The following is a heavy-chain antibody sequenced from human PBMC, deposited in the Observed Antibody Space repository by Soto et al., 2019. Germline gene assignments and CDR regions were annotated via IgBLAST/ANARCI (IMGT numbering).Heavy chain of an antibody. D-gene: IGHD6-13*01. CDR2: ISSSGGST. Sequence: GGSLRLSCAASGFTFSSYAMSWVRQAPGKGLEWVSAISSSGGSTYYADSVKGRFTISRDNSKNTLYLQMNSLRAEDAAVYYCATWYSSSWYKRSRGMDVWGQGTTVTVSS. V-gene: IGHV3-23*01. CDR1: GFTFSSYA. CDR3: ATWYSSSWYKRSRGMDV. J-gene: IGHJ6*02.